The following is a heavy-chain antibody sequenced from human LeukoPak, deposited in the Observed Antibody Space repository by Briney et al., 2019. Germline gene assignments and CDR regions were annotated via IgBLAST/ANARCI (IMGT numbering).Heavy chain of an antibody. Sequence: SETLSLTCNVSGGSISSTSYYWGWIRQPPGKGLEWIGSIYHTGTTYYSPSLKSRVTISVHTSKNQFSLKLSSVTAADTAVYYCARQECNGGSCYSRGIWFDPWGQGTLVTVSS. CDR1: GGSISSTSYY. V-gene: IGHV4-39*01. CDR2: IYHTGTT. CDR3: ARQECNGGSCYSRGIWFDP. J-gene: IGHJ5*02. D-gene: IGHD2-15*01.